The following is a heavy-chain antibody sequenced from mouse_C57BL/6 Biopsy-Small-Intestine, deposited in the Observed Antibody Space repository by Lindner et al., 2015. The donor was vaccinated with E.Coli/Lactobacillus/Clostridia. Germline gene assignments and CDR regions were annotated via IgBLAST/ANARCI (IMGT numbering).Heavy chain of an antibody. J-gene: IGHJ2*01. CDR3: TRDRDYGFDY. Sequence: VQLQESGGGLVKPGGSLKLSCAASGFTFSSYAMSWVRQIPEKRLEWVATISDGGSYTYYPDNVKGRFTISRDSAKNNLYLQMSHLKSEDTAVYYCTRDRDYGFDYWGQGTTLTVSS. V-gene: IGHV5-4*01. CDR1: GFTFSSYA. CDR2: ISDGGSYT. D-gene: IGHD2-4*01.